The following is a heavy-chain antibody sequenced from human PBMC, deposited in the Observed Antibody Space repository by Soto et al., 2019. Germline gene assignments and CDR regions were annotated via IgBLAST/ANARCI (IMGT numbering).Heavy chain of an antibody. J-gene: IGHJ4*02. D-gene: IGHD3-16*01. Sequence: ASVKVSCKASGYTFTSYAMHWVRQSPGQRLEWMGWINAGNGNTKYSQKFQGRVTITRDTSASTAYMELSSLRYEDTAVYYCARDPEGGMPDYWGQGTLVTVSS. CDR2: INAGNGNT. CDR3: ARDPEGGMPDY. V-gene: IGHV1-3*01. CDR1: GYTFTSYA.